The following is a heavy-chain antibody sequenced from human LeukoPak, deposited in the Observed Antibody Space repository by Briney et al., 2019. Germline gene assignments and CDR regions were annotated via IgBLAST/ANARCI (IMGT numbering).Heavy chain of an antibody. CDR2: INSDGSST. D-gene: IGHD1-26*01. CDR1: GFTFSGYW. Sequence: GGSLRLSCAASGFTFSGYWMHWVRQAPGKGLVWVSRINSDGSSTSYADSVKGRFTISRDNAKNTLYLQMNSLRAEDTAVYYCARVSTYSAIDYWGQGTLVTVSS. J-gene: IGHJ4*02. CDR3: ARVSTYSAIDY. V-gene: IGHV3-74*01.